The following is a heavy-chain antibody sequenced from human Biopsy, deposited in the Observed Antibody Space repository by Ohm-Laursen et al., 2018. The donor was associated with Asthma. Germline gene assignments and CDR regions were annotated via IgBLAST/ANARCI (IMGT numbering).Heavy chain of an antibody. CDR1: GYTFIGCH. D-gene: IGHD6-13*01. CDR2: INPNSGGT. Sequence: ATEKISYKASGYTFIGCHIHWMRQAPGQGLEWMGRINPNSGGTNYAQKFQGRVTMTRDTSISTAYMEVSRLRSDDTAVYYCARGQKSAGDRWFDHWGQGTLVTVSS. J-gene: IGHJ5*02. V-gene: IGHV1-2*06. CDR3: ARGQKSAGDRWFDH.